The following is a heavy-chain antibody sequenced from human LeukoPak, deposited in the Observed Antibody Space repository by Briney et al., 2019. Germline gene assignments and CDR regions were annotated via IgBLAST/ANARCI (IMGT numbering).Heavy chain of an antibody. CDR1: GGSFSGYY. V-gene: IGHV4-34*01. CDR2: INHSGST. Sequence: SETLSLTCAVYGGSFSGYYWSWIRQPPGKGLEWIGEINHSGSTNYNPSLKSRVTISVDTSKNQFSLKLSSVTAADTAVYYCARYTRYSGSYNYWGQGTLVTVSS. J-gene: IGHJ4*02. CDR3: ARYTRYSGSYNY. D-gene: IGHD1-26*01.